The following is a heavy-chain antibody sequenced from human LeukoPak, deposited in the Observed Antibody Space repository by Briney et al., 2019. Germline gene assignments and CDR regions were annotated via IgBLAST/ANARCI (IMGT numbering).Heavy chain of an antibody. CDR3: AREGVAATGYYYGMDV. J-gene: IGHJ6*02. V-gene: IGHV4-59*01. Sequence: SETLSLTCTVSGGSISSYYWSWIRQPPGKGLEWIGYIYYSGSTNYNPSLKSRVTISVDTSKNQFSLKLSSVTAADTAVYYCAREGVAATGYYYGMDVWGQGTTVTVSS. D-gene: IGHD2-15*01. CDR1: GGSISSYY. CDR2: IYYSGST.